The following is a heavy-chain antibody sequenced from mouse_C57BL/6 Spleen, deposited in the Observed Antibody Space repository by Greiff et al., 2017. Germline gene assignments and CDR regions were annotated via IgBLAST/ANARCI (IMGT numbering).Heavy chain of an antibody. Sequence: QVQLQQPGAELVRPGSSVKLSCKASGYTFTSYWMHWVKQRPIQGLEWIGNIDPSDSETHYNQKFKDKATLTVDKSSSPAYMQLSSLTSEDSAVYYCARSGDGYSMAYWGQGTRVTVSA. CDR3: ARSGDGYSMAY. D-gene: IGHD2-3*01. CDR2: IDPSDSET. CDR1: GYTFTSYW. J-gene: IGHJ3*01. V-gene: IGHV1-52*01.